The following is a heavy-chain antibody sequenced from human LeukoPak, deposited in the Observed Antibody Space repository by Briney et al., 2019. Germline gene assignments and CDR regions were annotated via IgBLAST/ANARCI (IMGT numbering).Heavy chain of an antibody. CDR3: ARRGGTVKYDY. CDR1: GGSISSGGYY. J-gene: IGHJ4*02. V-gene: IGHV4-30-2*01. D-gene: IGHD4-17*01. Sequence: MPSQTLSLTCTVSGGSISSGGYYWSWIRQPPGKGLEWIGEINHSGSTNYNPSLKSRVTISVDTSKNQFSLKLSSATAADTAVYYCARRGGTVKYDYWGQGTLVTVSS. CDR2: INHSGST.